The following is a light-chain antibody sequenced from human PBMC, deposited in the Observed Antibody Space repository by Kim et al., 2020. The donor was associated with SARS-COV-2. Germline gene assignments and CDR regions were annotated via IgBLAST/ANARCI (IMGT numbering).Light chain of an antibody. Sequence: ASVGDRVTITCRASQTITTYLNWYQQKPGKAPKLLIHAASNLESGVPSRFSGSGSGTDFTLTITSLQPEDFATYYCQQSSSTSLTFGQGTKVDIK. CDR1: QTITTY. CDR3: QQSSSTSLT. V-gene: IGKV1-39*01. CDR2: AAS. J-gene: IGKJ1*01.